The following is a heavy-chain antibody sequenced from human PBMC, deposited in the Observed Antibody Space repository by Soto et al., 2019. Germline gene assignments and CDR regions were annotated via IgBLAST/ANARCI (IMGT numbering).Heavy chain of an antibody. CDR1: GFTFSNYG. D-gene: IGHD2-8*01. V-gene: IGHV3-33*01. CDR2: IWYDGSNK. CDR3: ARYGYCTNGVCYYYFDY. J-gene: IGHJ4*02. Sequence: QVQLVESGGGVVQPGRSLRLSCAASGFTFSNYGMHWVRQAPGKGLEWVSVIWYDGSNKYYADSVKGRFTISRDNSKNTLYLQMNSLRAEDTAVYYCARYGYCTNGVCYYYFDYWGQGTLVTVSS.